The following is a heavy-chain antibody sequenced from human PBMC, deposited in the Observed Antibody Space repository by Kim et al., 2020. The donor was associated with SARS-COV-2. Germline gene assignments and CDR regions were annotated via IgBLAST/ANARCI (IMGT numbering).Heavy chain of an antibody. CDR1: GFTFSSYA. Sequence: GGSLRLSCAASGFTFSSYAMSWVRQAPGKGLEWVSVIYSGGSSTYYADSVKGRFTISRDNSKNTLYLQMNSLRAEDTAVYYCAKVGRAAAGMAPFDYWGQGTLVTVSS. D-gene: IGHD6-13*01. V-gene: IGHV3-23*03. J-gene: IGHJ4*02. CDR2: IYSGGSST. CDR3: AKVGRAAAGMAPFDY.